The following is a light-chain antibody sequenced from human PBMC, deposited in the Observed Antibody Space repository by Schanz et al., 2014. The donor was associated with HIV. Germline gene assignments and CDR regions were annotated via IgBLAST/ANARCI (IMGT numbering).Light chain of an antibody. Sequence: DVVMTQSPDSLAVSLGERATINCKSSQSVLYNLNNKNYLAWYQQKPGQPPKLLFSWASARESGVPDRFSGSGSGTDFTLTISSLQAEDVAVYYCQQCYSTPPTFGGGTKVEIK. CDR1: QSVLYNLNNKNY. CDR3: QQCYSTPPT. CDR2: WAS. V-gene: IGKV4-1*01. J-gene: IGKJ4*01.